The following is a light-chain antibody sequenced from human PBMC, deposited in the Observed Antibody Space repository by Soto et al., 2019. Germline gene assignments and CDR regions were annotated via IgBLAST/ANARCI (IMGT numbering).Light chain of an antibody. Sequence: QSVLTQPPSVSGAPGQKVTISCTRSGSNIGAAYDVHWYQHLPGTAPKLLIYGNNNRPSGVPDRFSGSKSGTSASLAITGLQAEDEADYYCQSYDSSLSGWVFGGGTKFTVL. V-gene: IGLV1-40*01. CDR1: GSNIGAAYD. J-gene: IGLJ3*02. CDR3: QSYDSSLSGWV. CDR2: GNN.